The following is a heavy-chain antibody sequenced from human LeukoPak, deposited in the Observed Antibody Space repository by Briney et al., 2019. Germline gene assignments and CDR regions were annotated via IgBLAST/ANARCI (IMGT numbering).Heavy chain of an antibody. V-gene: IGHV4-38-2*02. CDR2: IYHSGST. Sequence: PSETLSLICTVSGYSISSGYYWGWIRPPPGKGLEWIGSIYHSGSTYYNPSLKSRVTISVDTSKNQFSLKLSSVTAADTAVYYCARDRGPYGSGSYYNGGNWFDPWGQGTLVTVSS. D-gene: IGHD3-10*01. J-gene: IGHJ5*02. CDR3: ARDRGPYGSGSYYNGGNWFDP. CDR1: GYSISSGYY.